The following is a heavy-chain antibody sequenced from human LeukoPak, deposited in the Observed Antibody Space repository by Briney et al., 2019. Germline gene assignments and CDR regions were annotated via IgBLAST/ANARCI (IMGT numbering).Heavy chain of an antibody. D-gene: IGHD3-22*01. CDR2: IYYSGST. CDR1: GGSISSSSYY. Sequence: PSETLSLTCTVSGGSISSSSYYWGWIRQPPGKGLEWIGSIYYSGSTYYNPSLKSRVTISVDTSKNQFSLKLSSVTAADTAVYYCARHREGSSGYNFDYWGQGTLVTVSS. V-gene: IGHV4-39*01. J-gene: IGHJ4*02. CDR3: ARHREGSSGYNFDY.